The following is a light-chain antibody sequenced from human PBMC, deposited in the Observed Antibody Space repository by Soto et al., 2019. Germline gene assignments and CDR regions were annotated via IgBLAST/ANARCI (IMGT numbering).Light chain of an antibody. V-gene: IGLV1-40*01. CDR1: SSNIGAGYD. Sequence: QPVLTQPPSVSGAPGQRVTISCTGSSSNIGAGYDVHWYQQLPGTAPKLLIYFNSNRPSGVPDRFSGSKSGTSASLAITGLQAEDEADYYCQSYDASLSGGVFGGGTKLTVL. J-gene: IGLJ3*02. CDR3: QSYDASLSGGV. CDR2: FNS.